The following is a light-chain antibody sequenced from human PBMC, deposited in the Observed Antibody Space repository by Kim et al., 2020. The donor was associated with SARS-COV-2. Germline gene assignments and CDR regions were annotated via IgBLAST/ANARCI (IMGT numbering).Light chain of an antibody. CDR3: QVWDSYSDHVV. Sequence: SYELTQPPSVSVAPGKTARITCGGNNIGSKSVHWYQQKPGQAPVLVIYYDSDRPSGIPERFSGSNSGNTATLTISRVEPGDEADYYCQVWDSYSDHVVFG. J-gene: IGLJ2*01. CDR2: YDS. CDR1: NIGSKS. V-gene: IGLV3-21*04.